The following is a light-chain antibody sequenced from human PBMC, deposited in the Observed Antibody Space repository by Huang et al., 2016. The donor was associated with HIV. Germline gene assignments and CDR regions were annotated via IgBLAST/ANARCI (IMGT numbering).Light chain of an antibody. CDR3: QQTSSFPFT. V-gene: IGKV1-12*02. J-gene: IGKJ4*01. Sequence: DIQMTQSPSSVSASVGGRVTITCRASQSINSWLAWYQQKPGQAPKLLIFSASYLESGVPSRFSGRGSGTEFVFTITNLQPEDFGTYHCQQTSSFPFTFGGGTRVDI. CDR1: QSINSW. CDR2: SAS.